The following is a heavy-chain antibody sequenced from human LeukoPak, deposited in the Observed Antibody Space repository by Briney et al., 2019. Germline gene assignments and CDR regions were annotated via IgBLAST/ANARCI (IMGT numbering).Heavy chain of an antibody. CDR1: GFTFSRYW. Sequence: GGSLRLSCAASGFTFSRYWMNWVRQAPGKGLEWVANIKQDGSEKYYVDSVKGRFTISRDNAKNSLYLQMNSLRVEDTAVYYCAREGDAFDVWGQGTMVTVSS. CDR3: AREGDAFDV. J-gene: IGHJ3*01. V-gene: IGHV3-7*01. CDR2: IKQDGSEK.